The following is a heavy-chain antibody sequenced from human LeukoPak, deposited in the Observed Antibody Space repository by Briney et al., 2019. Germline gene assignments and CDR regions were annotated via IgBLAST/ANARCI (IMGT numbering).Heavy chain of an antibody. CDR2: IKQDGSEK. D-gene: IGHD2-8*01. CDR1: GFTFSSYA. Sequence: GGSLRLSCAASGFTFSSYAMSWVRQAPGKGLEWVANIKQDGSEKYYVDSVKGRFTISRDNAKNSLYLQMNSLRAEDTAVYYCARDVLGGFDYWGQGTLVTVSS. J-gene: IGHJ4*02. V-gene: IGHV3-7*04. CDR3: ARDVLGGFDY.